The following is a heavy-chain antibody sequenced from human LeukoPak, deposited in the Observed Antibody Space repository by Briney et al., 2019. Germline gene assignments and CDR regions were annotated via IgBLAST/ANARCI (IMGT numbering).Heavy chain of an antibody. CDR3: ARAPLLYFDWCYFDY. V-gene: IGHV3-30*04. Sequence: GGSLRLSCAASGFTFSTYAMHWVRQAPGKGLEWVAVIPYDGSNKYYADSVKGRFTISRENSKNRLYLQMNSLRAEDTAVYYCARAPLLYFDWCYFDYWGQGTLVTVSS. J-gene: IGHJ4*02. D-gene: IGHD3-9*01. CDR1: GFTFSTYA. CDR2: IPYDGSNK.